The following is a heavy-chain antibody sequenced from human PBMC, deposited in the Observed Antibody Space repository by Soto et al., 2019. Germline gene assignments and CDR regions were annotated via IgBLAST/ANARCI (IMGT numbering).Heavy chain of an antibody. CDR1: GFTFSSYT. CDR2: ITSSGGAM. J-gene: IGHJ4*02. CDR3: TKGWLDY. V-gene: IGHV3-48*01. D-gene: IGHD6-19*01. Sequence: EVQLVDSGGALVQPGGSLRLSCAASGFTFSSYTMTWVCQAPGKGLEWVSSITSSGGAMYYADSVQGRFTVSRDNAKSSLYLQMNSLTAEDTAVYYCTKGWLDYWGQGSLVTVSS.